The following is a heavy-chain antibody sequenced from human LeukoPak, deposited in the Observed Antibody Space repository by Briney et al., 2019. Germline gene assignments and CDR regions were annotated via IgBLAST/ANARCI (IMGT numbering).Heavy chain of an antibody. CDR1: GGSVSSGSYY. D-gene: IGHD5-18*01. Sequence: SEALSLTCTVSGGSVSSGSYYWSWIRQPPGKGLEWIGYIYYSGSTNYNPSLKSRVTISVDTSKNQFSLKLSSVTAADTAVYHCAREAMYSYGNNFDYWGQGTLVTVSS. V-gene: IGHV4-61*01. J-gene: IGHJ4*02. CDR3: AREAMYSYGNNFDY. CDR2: IYYSGST.